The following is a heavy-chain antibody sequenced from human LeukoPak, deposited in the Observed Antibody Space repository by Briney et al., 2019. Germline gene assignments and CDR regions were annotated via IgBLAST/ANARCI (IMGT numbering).Heavy chain of an antibody. J-gene: IGHJ4*02. CDR3: ARDLVTMVRGPPGY. D-gene: IGHD3-10*01. CDR2: INPNSGGT. CDR1: GYTFTGYY. Sequence: ASVKVSCKASGYTFTGYYMHWVRQAPGQELEWMGWINPNSGGTNYAQKFQGRVTMTRDTSISTAYMELSRLRSDDTAVYYCARDLVTMVRGPPGYWGQGTLVTVSS. V-gene: IGHV1-2*02.